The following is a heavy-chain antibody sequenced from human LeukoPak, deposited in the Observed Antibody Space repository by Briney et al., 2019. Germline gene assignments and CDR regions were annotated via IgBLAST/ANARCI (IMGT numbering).Heavy chain of an antibody. CDR1: GFTFDDYA. D-gene: IGHD2-2*01. V-gene: IGHV3-23*01. CDR2: ISTGGDRA. CDR3: AVDCSSPSCYGQSAFDI. J-gene: IGHJ3*02. Sequence: GGSLRLSCAASGFTFDDYAMHWVRQAPGKGPEWVSAISTGGDRAYYADSVKGRFTTSRDNSRNTLYLQLNSLRAEDTAIYYCAVDCSSPSCYGQSAFDIWGQGTMVTVSS.